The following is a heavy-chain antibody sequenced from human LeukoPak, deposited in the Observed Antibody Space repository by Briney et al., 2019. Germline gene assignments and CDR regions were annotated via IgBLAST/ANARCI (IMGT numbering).Heavy chain of an antibody. Sequence: GGSPRLSCVASGFTFSDCYMSWIRQAPGKGLEWVSYISPDDTDVDYADSLKGRFTISRDNAKNSLFLQMNSLRAEDTAVYYCARNHGDYWGQGTVVTVSS. CDR3: ARNHGDY. CDR1: GFTFSDCY. V-gene: IGHV3-11*04. CDR2: ISPDDTDV. D-gene: IGHD1-14*01. J-gene: IGHJ4*02.